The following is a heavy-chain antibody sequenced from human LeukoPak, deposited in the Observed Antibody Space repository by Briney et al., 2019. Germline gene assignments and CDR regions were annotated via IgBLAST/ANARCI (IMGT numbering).Heavy chain of an antibody. CDR3: ARERLLRNYYGMDV. V-gene: IGHV1-46*01. J-gene: IGHJ6*02. Sequence: GASVKVSCKASGYTFTNYYIHWVRQAPGQGLEWMGIINPSGGSTNFAQKFQGRVTMTTDTSTITVYMELSSLRSDDTAVYYCARERLLRNYYGMDVWGQGTTVTVSS. CDR1: GYTFTNYY. D-gene: IGHD2-15*01. CDR2: INPSGGST.